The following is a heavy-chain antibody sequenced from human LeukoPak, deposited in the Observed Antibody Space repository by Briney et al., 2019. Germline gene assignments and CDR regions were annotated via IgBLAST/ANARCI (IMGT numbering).Heavy chain of an antibody. Sequence: SETLSLTCAVSGGSISSGGYSWSWIRQPPGKGLEWIGYIYHSGSTYYNPSLKSRVTISVDTSKNQFSLKLSSVTAADTAVYYCARGLMHYYGSGRQGDYWGQGTLVTVSS. CDR3: ARGLMHYYGSGRQGDY. D-gene: IGHD3-10*01. V-gene: IGHV4-30-2*01. J-gene: IGHJ4*02. CDR1: GGSISSGGYS. CDR2: IYHSGST.